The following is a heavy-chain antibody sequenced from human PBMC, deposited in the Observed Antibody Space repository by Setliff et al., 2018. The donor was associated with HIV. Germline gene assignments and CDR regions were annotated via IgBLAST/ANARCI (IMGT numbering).Heavy chain of an antibody. Sequence: WASVKVSCKASGYTFTAYYMHWVRQAPGQGLEWMGIINPSGGSTSYAQKFQGRVTMTRDTSTSTVYMELSSLRSEDTAVYYCATYYYGSGSGVQGISSIDYWGQGTLVTVSS. CDR2: INPSGGST. CDR1: GYTFTAYY. V-gene: IGHV1-46*01. CDR3: ATYYYGSGSGVQGISSIDY. J-gene: IGHJ4*02. D-gene: IGHD3-10*01.